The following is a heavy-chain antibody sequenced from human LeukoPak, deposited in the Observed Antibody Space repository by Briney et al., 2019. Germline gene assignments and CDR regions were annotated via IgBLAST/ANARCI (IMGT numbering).Heavy chain of an antibody. CDR1: GYTFTGYY. V-gene: IGHV1-2*02. D-gene: IGHD3-22*01. CDR3: ARNYYDSNRYENWFDP. CDR2: INPNSGGT. J-gene: IGHJ5*02. Sequence: GASVKVSCKASGYTFTGYYMHWVRQAPGQGLEWMGWINPNSGGTNYAQKFQGRVTMTRDTSISTAYMELSRLRSDDTAVYYCARNYYDSNRYENWFDPWGQGTLVTVSS.